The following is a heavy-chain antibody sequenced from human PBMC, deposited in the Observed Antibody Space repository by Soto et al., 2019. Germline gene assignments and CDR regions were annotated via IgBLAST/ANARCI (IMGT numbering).Heavy chain of an antibody. D-gene: IGHD2-2*01. Sequence: ASVKVSCKASVYTFTRYDINWVRQATGQGLEWMGWMNPNSGNTGYAQKFQGRVTMTRNTSISTAYMELSSLRSEDTAVYYCARDGDSSYGYYYYMDVWDKGTTVTVSS. CDR1: VYTFTRYD. CDR2: MNPNSGNT. J-gene: IGHJ6*03. CDR3: ARDGDSSYGYYYYMDV. V-gene: IGHV1-8*01.